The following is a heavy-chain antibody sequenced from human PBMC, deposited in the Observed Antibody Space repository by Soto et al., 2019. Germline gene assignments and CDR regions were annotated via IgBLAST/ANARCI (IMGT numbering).Heavy chain of an antibody. J-gene: IGHJ4*02. D-gene: IGHD6-13*01. V-gene: IGHV1-24*01. CDR2: FDPEDGET. CDR1: GYTLTELS. CDR3: ATIAQQQPIYFDF. Sequence: ASVKVSCKVSGYTLTELSMHWVRQAPGKGLEWMGGFDPEDGETIYAQKFQGRVTMTEDTSTDTAYMELSSLRSEDTAVYYCATIAQQQPIYFDFWGQGPLGTRSS.